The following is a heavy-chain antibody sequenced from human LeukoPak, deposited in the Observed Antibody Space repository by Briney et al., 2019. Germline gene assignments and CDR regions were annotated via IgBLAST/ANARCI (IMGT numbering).Heavy chain of an antibody. CDR2: ISSNGGST. Sequence: GGSLRLSCLASGFTFSRYAMHWVRQAPAKGLEYVSAISSNGGSTYYGDSVKGRFTISRDNSKNTLYLQMSSLRAEDTAVYYCVKARGIQLWLPGDYWGQGTLVTVSS. V-gene: IGHV3-64D*09. CDR1: GFTFSRYA. CDR3: VKARGIQLWLPGDY. J-gene: IGHJ4*02. D-gene: IGHD5-18*01.